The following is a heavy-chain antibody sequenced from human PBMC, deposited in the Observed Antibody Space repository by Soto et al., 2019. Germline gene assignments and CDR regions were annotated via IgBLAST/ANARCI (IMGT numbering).Heavy chain of an antibody. Sequence: EVQMLQSGGGLAQPGGSLRLSCVGSGFRFNTYALGWVRQAPGKGLEWVSDIDGSGGGTNYADSVKGRFNISRDNSKNTLYLQMNSLRVEDTATYYCAKRSGSHWGQGALVTVSS. V-gene: IGHV3-23*01. J-gene: IGHJ4*02. CDR1: GFRFNTYA. D-gene: IGHD3-10*01. CDR3: AKRSGSH. CDR2: IDGSGGGT.